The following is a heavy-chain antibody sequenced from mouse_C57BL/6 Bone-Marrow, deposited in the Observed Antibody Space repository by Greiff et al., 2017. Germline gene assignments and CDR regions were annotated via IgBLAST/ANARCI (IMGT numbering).Heavy chain of an antibody. D-gene: IGHD2-4*01. Sequence: EVMLVESGGDLVKPGGSLKLSCAASGFTFSSYGMSWVRQTPDKRLEWVATISSGGSYTYYPDSVKGRFTISRDNAKNTLYLQMSSLKSEDTAMYYWAIMITTFAYWGQGTLVTVSA. CDR1: GFTFSSYG. CDR2: ISSGGSYT. V-gene: IGHV5-6*02. J-gene: IGHJ3*01. CDR3: AIMITTFAY.